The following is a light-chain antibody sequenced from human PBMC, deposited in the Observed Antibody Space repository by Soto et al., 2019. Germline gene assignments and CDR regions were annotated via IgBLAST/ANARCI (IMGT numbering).Light chain of an antibody. CDR3: QQYNSYS. V-gene: IGKV1-5*01. J-gene: IGKJ1*01. Sequence: DIQMTQSPSTLPASVGDRVTITCRASQSISNWLAWYQQKQGTAPKVLIYHASNLQSGVPSRFSGSGSGTEFTLTISGLQPDDFATYYCQQYNSYSFGQGTKVEIK. CDR2: HAS. CDR1: QSISNW.